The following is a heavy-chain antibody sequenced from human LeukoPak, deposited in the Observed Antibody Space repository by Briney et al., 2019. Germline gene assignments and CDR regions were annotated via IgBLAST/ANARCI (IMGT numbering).Heavy chain of an antibody. J-gene: IGHJ3*02. CDR3: ARAPSPFYAFDI. Sequence: SETLSLTCTVSGGSVSSGVYCWSWIRQPPGKGLEWIGYIYYSGSTYYNPSLKSRVTISVDTSKNQFSLKLSSVTAADTAVYYCARAPSPFYAFDIWGQGTMVTVSS. CDR1: GGSVSSGVYC. D-gene: IGHD3-16*01. CDR2: IYYSGST. V-gene: IGHV4-30-4*08.